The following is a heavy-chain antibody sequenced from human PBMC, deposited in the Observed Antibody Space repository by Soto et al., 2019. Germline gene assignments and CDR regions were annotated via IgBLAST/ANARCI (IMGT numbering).Heavy chain of an antibody. CDR3: AAGGTWFGEFRDY. CDR2: IVVGRGNT. J-gene: IGHJ4*02. V-gene: IGHV1-58*01. CDR1: GFTFTSSA. D-gene: IGHD3-10*01. Sequence: SVKVSCKASGFTFTSSAVQWVRQARGQRLEWIGWIVVGRGNTNYARKFQERVTITRDMSTSTAYMELSSLRSEPTPVYYCAAGGTWFGEFRDYWGQGTLVNVSS.